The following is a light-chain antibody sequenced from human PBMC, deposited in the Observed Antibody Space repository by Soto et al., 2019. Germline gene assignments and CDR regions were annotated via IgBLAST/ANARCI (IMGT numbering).Light chain of an antibody. CDR3: GSDTSSSTSVL. V-gene: IGLV2-14*01. CDR1: SSDVGGYKY. Sequence: QSVLTQPASVSGSPGQSITISCTGTSSDVGGYKYVSWYQQHPDKAPKLIIFEVSNRPSGISSRFSGSKSGNTASLTISGLQAEDEADYYCGSDTSSSTSVLFGRGTKLTVL. J-gene: IGLJ2*01. CDR2: EVS.